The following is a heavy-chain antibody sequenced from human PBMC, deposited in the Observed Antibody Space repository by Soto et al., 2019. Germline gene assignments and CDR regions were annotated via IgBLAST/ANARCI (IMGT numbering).Heavy chain of an antibody. J-gene: IGHJ4*02. CDR1: GFTFSPYW. Sequence: PGGSLRLSCAASGFTFSPYWMSWVRQAPGKGLEWLAMTTQDGSDKHYVDSVRGRFTISRDSAKNSMYLQMNSLTVEDTAMYYCASLDTARIKIAGYWGQGIQVTVSS. D-gene: IGHD5-18*01. CDR2: TTQDGSDK. CDR3: ASLDTARIKIAGY. V-gene: IGHV3-7*01.